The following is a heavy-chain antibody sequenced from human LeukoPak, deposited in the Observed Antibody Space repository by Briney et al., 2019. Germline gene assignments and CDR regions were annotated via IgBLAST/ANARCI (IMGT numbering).Heavy chain of an antibody. CDR1: GGSISSGDYY. CDR2: IYYSGST. V-gene: IGHV4-30-4*08. CDR3: AGGGSSSGTLFYYFNY. Sequence: SQTLSLTCTVSGGSISSGDYYWSWIRQPPGKGLEWIGYIYYSGSTYYNPSLKSRVTISVDTSKNQFSLKLSSVTAADTAVYFCAGGGSSSGTLFYYFNYGGQEPRVPVPS. J-gene: IGHJ4*02. D-gene: IGHD1-26*01.